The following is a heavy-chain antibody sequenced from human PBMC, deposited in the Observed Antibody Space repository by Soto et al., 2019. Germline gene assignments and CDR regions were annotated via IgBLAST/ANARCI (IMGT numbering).Heavy chain of an antibody. D-gene: IGHD3-22*01. CDR2: IIPIFGTA. CDR1: GGPFSSYA. CDR3: ARVGDYYDSSGYLPDY. J-gene: IGHJ4*02. V-gene: IGHV1-69*13. Sequence: SVKVSCKASGGPFSSYAFSWVRQAPGQGLEWMGGIIPIFGTANYAQKFQGRVTITADESTSTAYMELSSLRSEDTAVYYCARVGDYYDSSGYLPDYWGQGTLVTVSS.